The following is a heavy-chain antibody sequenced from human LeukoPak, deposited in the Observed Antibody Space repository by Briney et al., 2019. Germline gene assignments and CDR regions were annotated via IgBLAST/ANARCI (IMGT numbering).Heavy chain of an antibody. Sequence: GGSLRLSCTASGFTFSTLAMSWVRQAPGKGLEWVSSISSRGDDTDYADSVKGRFTISRVNSENTLYLQLNSLRLNDTAIFYCAKHRRSSLVTTYFDSWGQGILVAVSS. CDR1: GFTFSTLA. V-gene: IGHV3-23*01. CDR3: AKHRRSSLVTTYFDS. D-gene: IGHD2-21*02. J-gene: IGHJ4*02. CDR2: ISSRGDDT.